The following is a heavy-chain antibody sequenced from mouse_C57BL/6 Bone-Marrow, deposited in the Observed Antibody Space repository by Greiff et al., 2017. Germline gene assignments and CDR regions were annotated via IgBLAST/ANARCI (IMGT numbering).Heavy chain of an antibody. Sequence: VKLQQPGAELVMPGASVKLSCKASGYTFTSYWMHWVKQRPGQGLEWIGEIDPSDSYTNYNQKFKDKSTLTVDKSSSTAYMQLSSLTSEDSAVYYCARSAYYSNYLFAYWGQGTLVTVSA. CDR1: GYTFTSYW. J-gene: IGHJ3*01. D-gene: IGHD2-5*01. V-gene: IGHV1-69*01. CDR2: IDPSDSYT. CDR3: ARSAYYSNYLFAY.